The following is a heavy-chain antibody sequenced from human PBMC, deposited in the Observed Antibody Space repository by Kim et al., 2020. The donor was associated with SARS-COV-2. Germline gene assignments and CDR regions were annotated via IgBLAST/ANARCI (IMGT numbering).Heavy chain of an antibody. V-gene: IGHV3-33*06. CDR3: AKDVVAATHEYFDY. D-gene: IGHD2-15*01. Sequence: ADSVKGRFTTSRDNSKNTLYLQMNSLRAEDTAVYYCAKDVVAATHEYFDYWGQGTLVTVSS. J-gene: IGHJ4*02.